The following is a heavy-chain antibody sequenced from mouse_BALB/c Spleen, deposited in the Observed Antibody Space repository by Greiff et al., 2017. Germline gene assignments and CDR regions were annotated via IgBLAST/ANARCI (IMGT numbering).Heavy chain of an antibody. CDR2: ISYSGST. CDR1: GYSITSDYA. J-gene: IGHJ2*01. D-gene: IGHD2-4*01. Sequence: DVKLVESGPGLVKPSQSLSLTCTVTGYSITSDYAWNWIRQFPGNKLEWMGYISYSGSTSYNPSLKSRISITRDTSKNQFFLQLNSVTTEDTATYYCARWGSTMTPYFDYWGQGTTLTVSS. V-gene: IGHV3-2*02. CDR3: ARWGSTMTPYFDY.